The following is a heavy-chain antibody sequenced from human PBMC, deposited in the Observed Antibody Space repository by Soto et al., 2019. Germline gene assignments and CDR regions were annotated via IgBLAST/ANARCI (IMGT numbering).Heavy chain of an antibody. Sequence: ASVKVSCKASGYTFTSYGISWVRQAPGQGLEWMGWISAYNGNTNYAQKLQGRVTMTTDTSTSTAYMELRSLSSVTAADTAVYYCARDSLKHSSSATNKQNYYYYGMDVWGQGTTVTVSS. CDR3: ARDSLKHSSSATNKQNYYYYGMDV. CDR1: GYTFTSYG. V-gene: IGHV1-18*01. J-gene: IGHJ6*02. D-gene: IGHD6-13*01. CDR2: ISAYNGNT.